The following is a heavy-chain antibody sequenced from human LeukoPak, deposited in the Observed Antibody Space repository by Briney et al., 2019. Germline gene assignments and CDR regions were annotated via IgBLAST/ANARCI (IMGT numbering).Heavy chain of an antibody. CDR3: VRRDSGWNYFDY. CDR2: IYYTGKN. Sequence: SETLSRTCAVSGGSINSHYWGWIRQPPGKGLQWIGDIYYTGKNNYNPSLKSRVTISLDTSKDHLSLNLTSVLAADTAIYYCVRRDSGWNYFDYLGQGIMVTVSS. CDR1: GGSINSHY. V-gene: IGHV4-59*08. D-gene: IGHD5-12*01. J-gene: IGHJ4*02.